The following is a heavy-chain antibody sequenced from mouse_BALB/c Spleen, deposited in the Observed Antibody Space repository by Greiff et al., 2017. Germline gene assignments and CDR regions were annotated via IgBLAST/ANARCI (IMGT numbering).Heavy chain of an antibody. CDR2: IRLKSDNYAT. J-gene: IGHJ1*01. V-gene: IGHV6-6*02. CDR1: GFTFSSYW. CDR3: TNGNHYWYFDV. Sequence: EVKLEESGGGLVQPGGSMKLSCAASGFTFSSYWMSWVRQSPEKGLEWVAEIRLKSDNYATHYAESVKGKFTISRDDSKSRLYLQMNSLRAEDTGIYCCTNGNHYWYFDVWGAGTTVTVSS. D-gene: IGHD1-1*01.